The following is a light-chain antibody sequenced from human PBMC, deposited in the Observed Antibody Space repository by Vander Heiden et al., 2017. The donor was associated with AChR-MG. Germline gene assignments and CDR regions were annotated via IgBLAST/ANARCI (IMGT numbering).Light chain of an antibody. CDR2: VYMEGSH. V-gene: IGLV4-69*01. CDR3: QTWGAGIEVV. Sequence: QLVLTQSPSASASLGASVKLTCTLSSGHSSYAIAWHQQQPERGPRSLMKVYMEGSHSRGDGIPDRVSGSSSGDERSPTTSSLQSEDEADDDCQTWGAGIEVVFGGGTKLTVI. J-gene: IGLJ2*01. CDR1: SGHSSYA.